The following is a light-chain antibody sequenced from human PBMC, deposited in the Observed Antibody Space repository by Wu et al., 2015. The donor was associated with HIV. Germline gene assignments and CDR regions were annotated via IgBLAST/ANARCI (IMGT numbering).Light chain of an antibody. CDR3: QQRYNWPPS. V-gene: IGKV3-11*01. CDR1: QSVRSS. Sequence: EIVLTQSPATLSLSPGERATLSCRASQSVRSSLAWYQQKPGQAPRLLIYDASNRATGIPARFSGSGSGTDFTLTISSLEPEDFVVYYCQQRYNWPPSFGQGTKLEIK. J-gene: IGKJ2*03. CDR2: DAS.